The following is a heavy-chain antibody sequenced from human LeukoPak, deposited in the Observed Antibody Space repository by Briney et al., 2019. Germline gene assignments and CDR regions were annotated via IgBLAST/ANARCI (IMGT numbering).Heavy chain of an antibody. Sequence: SETLSLTCTVSGSSMSSDYYWGWIRQPPGKGLEWIGNIFYSGSTYYSPSLKSRVTISLDTSRNQFSLKLTSVTAADTAVYYCAKSNGYGLVDIWGQGTMVTVSS. CDR3: AKSNGYGLVDI. D-gene: IGHD3-10*01. J-gene: IGHJ3*02. V-gene: IGHV4-38-2*02. CDR1: GSSMSSDYY. CDR2: IFYSGST.